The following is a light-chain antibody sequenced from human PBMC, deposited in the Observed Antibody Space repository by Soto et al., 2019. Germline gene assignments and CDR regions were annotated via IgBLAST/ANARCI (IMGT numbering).Light chain of an antibody. Sequence: QSVLTQPPSASGTPGQRVTISCSGSSSNIGENTVNWYQQLPGTAPKVLIHTDNQRPSGVPDRFSGSKSRTSASLAISGLQSEDEADYYCAAWDDSLDGWVFGGGTKLTVL. CDR3: AAWDDSLDGWV. CDR2: TDN. CDR1: SSNIGENT. J-gene: IGLJ3*02. V-gene: IGLV1-44*01.